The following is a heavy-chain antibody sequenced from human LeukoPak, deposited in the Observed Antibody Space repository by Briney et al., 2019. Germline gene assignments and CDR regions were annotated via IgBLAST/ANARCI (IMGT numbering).Heavy chain of an antibody. J-gene: IGHJ4*02. CDR3: ATSRGYSGSYSFDY. CDR1: GGSISSGAYY. D-gene: IGHD1-26*01. V-gene: IGHV4-31*03. Sequence: PSETLSLTCTVSGGSISSGAYYWNWIRQHPGKGLEWIGNIYYSGSTYYNPSLKSRLTISVDTSKNQFSLKLSSVTAADTAVYYCATSRGYSGSYSFDYWGQGTLVTVSS. CDR2: IYYSGST.